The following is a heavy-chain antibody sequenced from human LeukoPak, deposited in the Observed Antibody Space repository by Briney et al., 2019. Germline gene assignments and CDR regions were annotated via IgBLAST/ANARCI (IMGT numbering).Heavy chain of an antibody. Sequence: GGSLRLSCAASGFTFSSYSMNWVRQAPGKGLDWVSSISNSSSYIYYADSVKGRFTISRDNAKNSLYLQMNSLRAEDTAVYYCARDQFRIAAAGGYGMDVWGQGTTVTVSS. CDR2: ISNSSSYI. CDR1: GFTFSSYS. D-gene: IGHD6-13*01. V-gene: IGHV3-21*01. CDR3: ARDQFRIAAAGGYGMDV. J-gene: IGHJ6*02.